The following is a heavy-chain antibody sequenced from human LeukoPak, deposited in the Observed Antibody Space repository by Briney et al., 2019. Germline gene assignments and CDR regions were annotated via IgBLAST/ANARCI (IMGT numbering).Heavy chain of an antibody. CDR1: GGSISSYY. D-gene: IGHD3-22*01. Sequence: SETLSLTCTVSGGSISSYYWSWIRQPAGKGLEWIGRIYTSGSTNYNPSLKSRVTMSVDTSKNQFSLKLSSVTAADTAVYYCARRRYYYDSSGHGYWFDPWGQGTLVTVSS. V-gene: IGHV4-4*07. CDR2: IYTSGST. CDR3: ARRRYYYDSSGHGYWFDP. J-gene: IGHJ5*02.